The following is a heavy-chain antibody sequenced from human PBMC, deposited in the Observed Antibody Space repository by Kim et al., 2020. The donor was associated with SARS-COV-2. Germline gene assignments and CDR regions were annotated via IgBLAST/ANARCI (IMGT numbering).Heavy chain of an antibody. CDR3: ARVGYDSSGYSNY. CDR2: IYHSGST. Sequence: SETLSLTCAVSGGSISSGGYSWSWIRQPPGKGLEWIGYIYHSGSTYYNPSLKSRVTISVDRSKNQFSLKLCSVTAADTAVYYCARVGYDSSGYSNYWGQGTLVTVSS. J-gene: IGHJ4*02. V-gene: IGHV4-30-2*01. CDR1: GGSISSGGYS. D-gene: IGHD3-22*01.